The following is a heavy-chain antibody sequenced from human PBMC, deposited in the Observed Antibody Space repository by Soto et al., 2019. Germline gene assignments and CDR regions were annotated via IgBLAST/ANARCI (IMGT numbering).Heavy chain of an antibody. CDR2: IDPSDSYT. Sequence: PGESLKISCQGSGYSFTSYWISWVRQRPGKGLEWMGRIDPSDSYTKYSPSFQGHVTISANKSIITAYLQWSSLKASDTAMYYCARQDYYDSSGYYPDFDYWGQGTLVTASS. J-gene: IGHJ4*02. V-gene: IGHV5-10-1*01. D-gene: IGHD3-22*01. CDR3: ARQDYYDSSGYYPDFDY. CDR1: GYSFTSYW.